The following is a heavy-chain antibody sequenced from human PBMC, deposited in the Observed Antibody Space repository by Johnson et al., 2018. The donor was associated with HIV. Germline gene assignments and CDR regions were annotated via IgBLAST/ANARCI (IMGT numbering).Heavy chain of an antibody. D-gene: IGHD6-13*01. V-gene: IGHV3-33*01. CDR1: GFTFSNYA. J-gene: IGHJ3*02. CDR2: IWYNGSNK. Sequence: QVQLVESGGGVVQPGRSLRLSRAASGFTFSNYAMHWVRQAPGKGLEWVAVIWYNGSNKHYAGSVKGRFTISRDNSKNTLYLQMNSLRVEDTAVYYCARDPAAAALRAFDIWGQGTMVTVSS. CDR3: ARDPAAAALRAFDI.